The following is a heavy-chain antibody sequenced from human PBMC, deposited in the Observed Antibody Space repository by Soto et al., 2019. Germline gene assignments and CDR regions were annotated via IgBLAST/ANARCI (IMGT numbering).Heavy chain of an antibody. CDR3: ARDTEQDYYGMDV. CDR2: ISSSSSYI. J-gene: IGHJ6*02. CDR1: GFTFSSYS. V-gene: IGHV3-21*01. D-gene: IGHD1-26*01. Sequence: GGSLRLSCAASGFTFSSYSMNWVRQAPGKGMEWVSSISSSSSYIYYADSVKGRFTISRDHAKNSLYLQMNSLRDEDTAVYYCARDTEQDYYGMDVWGQGTTVTVSS.